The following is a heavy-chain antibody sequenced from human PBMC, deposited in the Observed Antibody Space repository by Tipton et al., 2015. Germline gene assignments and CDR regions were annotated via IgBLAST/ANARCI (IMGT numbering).Heavy chain of an antibody. CDR1: SDSISKYY. CDR3: ARARGRHGGLFDS. J-gene: IGHJ4*02. CDR2: IQYSGST. D-gene: IGHD4-23*01. V-gene: IGHV4-59*01. Sequence: TLSLTCSVCSDSISKYYWSWIRQPPGKELEWIGYIQYSGSTNYNPSLKSRVTISVDTSKTQFSLKMSSVTASDTAVYYCARARGRHGGLFDSWGQGILVTVSS.